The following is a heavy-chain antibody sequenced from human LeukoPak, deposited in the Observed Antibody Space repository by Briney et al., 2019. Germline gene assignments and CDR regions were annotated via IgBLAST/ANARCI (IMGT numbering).Heavy chain of an antibody. D-gene: IGHD3-16*02. CDR1: GFTFSSYE. J-gene: IGHJ5*02. CDR2: ISSSGSTI. CDR3: ARASGGVIVFPNWFDP. V-gene: IGHV3-48*03. Sequence: GGSLRLSCAASGFTFSSYEMNWVRQAPGKGLVWVSYISSSGSTIYYADSVKGRFTISRDNAKNSLYLQMNSLRAEDTAVYYCARASGGVIVFPNWFDPWGQGTLVTVSS.